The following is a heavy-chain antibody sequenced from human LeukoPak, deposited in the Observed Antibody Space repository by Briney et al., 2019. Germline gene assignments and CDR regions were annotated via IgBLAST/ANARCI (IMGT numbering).Heavy chain of an antibody. CDR1: GFTFSIYW. CDR2: INNDGSLT. J-gene: IGHJ4*02. D-gene: IGHD4-17*01. CDR3: ARDADGPGALIDC. Sequence: QPGGSLRLSCAASGFTFSIYWMQWVRQAPGKGLKWFSRINNDGSLTTYADSVKGRFTISRDNAKNTVFLQMNSLTADDTAVYYCARDADGPGALIDCWGQGALVTVSS. V-gene: IGHV3-74*01.